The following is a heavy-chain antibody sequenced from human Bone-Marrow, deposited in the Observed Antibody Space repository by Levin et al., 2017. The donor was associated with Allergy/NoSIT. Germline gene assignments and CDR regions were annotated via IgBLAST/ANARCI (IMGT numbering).Heavy chain of an antibody. J-gene: IGHJ5*02. Sequence: GESLKISCAASGLTFTTSFSTYAMSWVRQAPGKGLEWVSSISGNVDGTYYADSVNGRFTMSRDNSGNTLYLQMNSLSAEDPALYYGAKGLGPAIRGINGVGNWFAPWGQGTLVTVSS. CDR3: AKGLGPAIRGINGVGNWFAP. V-gene: IGHV3-23*01. CDR1: GLTFTTSFSTYA. CDR2: ISGNVDGT. D-gene: IGHD3-10*01.